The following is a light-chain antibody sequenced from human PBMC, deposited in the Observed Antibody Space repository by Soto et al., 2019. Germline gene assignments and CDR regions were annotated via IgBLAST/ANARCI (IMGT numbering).Light chain of an antibody. J-gene: IGKJ1*01. CDR3: QQYGSSPRT. Sequence: PGESATLSCRASQTVRITYLTWYQQKPGQAPRLLIFGASKRATGIPDRFTGGGSGTDFTLTISRLEPEDFAVYYCQQYGSSPRTFGQGTKVDIK. V-gene: IGKV3-20*01. CDR2: GAS. CDR1: QTVRITY.